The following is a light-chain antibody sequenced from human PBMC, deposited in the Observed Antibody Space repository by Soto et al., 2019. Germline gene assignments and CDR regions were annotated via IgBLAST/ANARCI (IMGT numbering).Light chain of an antibody. J-gene: IGKJ2*01. CDR2: GAS. CDR3: QQYGSSPRT. V-gene: IGKV3-20*01. CDR1: QSVSSSY. Sequence: EIVLTQSPGTLSLSPGEIATLSCRVSQSVSSSYLAWYQQKPGQAPRLLIYGASSRATGIPDRFSGSGSGTDFTLTISRLEPEDFAVYYCQQYGSSPRTFGQGTKLEIK.